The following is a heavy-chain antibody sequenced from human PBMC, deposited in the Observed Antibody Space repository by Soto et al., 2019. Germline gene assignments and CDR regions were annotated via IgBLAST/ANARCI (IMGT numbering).Heavy chain of an antibody. V-gene: IGHV1-69*06. CDR3: ARVPRITIFGVVRYYYYGMDV. CDR2: IIPIFGTA. D-gene: IGHD3-3*01. J-gene: IGHJ6*02. CDR1: GGTFSSYA. Sequence: SVKVSCKASGGTFSSYAISWVRQAHGQGLEWMGGIIPIFGTANYAQKFQGRVTITADKSTGTAYMELSSLRSEDTAVYYCARVPRITIFGVVRYYYYGMDVWGQGTTVTVSS.